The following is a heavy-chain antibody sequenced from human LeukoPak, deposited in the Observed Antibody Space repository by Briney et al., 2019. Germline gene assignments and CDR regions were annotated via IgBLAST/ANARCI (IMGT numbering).Heavy chain of an antibody. V-gene: IGHV1-69*06. J-gene: IGHJ6*02. Sequence: SVKVSCKASGGTFSSYAISWVRQAPGQGLEWMGGIIPIFGTANYAQKFQGRVTITADKSTSTAYMELSSLRSEDTAVYYCARSLGASPAFVDYGMDVWGQGTTVTVSS. CDR1: GGTFSSYA. CDR3: ARSLGASPAFVDYGMDV. CDR2: IIPIFGTA. D-gene: IGHD3-16*01.